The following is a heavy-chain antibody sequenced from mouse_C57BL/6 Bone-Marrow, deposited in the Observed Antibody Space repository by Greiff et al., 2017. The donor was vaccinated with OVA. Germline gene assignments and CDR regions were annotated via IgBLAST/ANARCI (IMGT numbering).Heavy chain of an antibody. V-gene: IGHV1-55*01. Sequence: QVQLQQPGAELVKPGASVKMSCKASGYTFTSYWITWVKQRPGQGLEWIGDIYPGSGSTNYNEKFQSKATLTVDTSYSTASMQPSSLTSEASAVYYCAREYSSRDYFDYWGQGTTLTVSS. CDR1: GYTFTSYW. CDR2: IYPGSGST. CDR3: AREYSSRDYFDY. J-gene: IGHJ2*01. D-gene: IGHD1-1*01.